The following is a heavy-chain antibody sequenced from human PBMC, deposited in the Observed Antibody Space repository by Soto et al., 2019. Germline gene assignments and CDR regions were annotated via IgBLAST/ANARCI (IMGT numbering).Heavy chain of an antibody. CDR3: ARPLGYCISTSCYFSDFDP. Sequence: QLQLQESGPGLVKPSETLSLTCTVSGGSISSSSYYWGWIRQPPGKGLEWIGSIYYSGSTYYNPSLKSRVTISVDTSKNQFSLKLSSVTAADTAVYYCARPLGYCISTSCYFSDFDPWGQGTLVTVSS. D-gene: IGHD2-2*01. J-gene: IGHJ5*02. CDR1: GGSISSSSYY. V-gene: IGHV4-39*01. CDR2: IYYSGST.